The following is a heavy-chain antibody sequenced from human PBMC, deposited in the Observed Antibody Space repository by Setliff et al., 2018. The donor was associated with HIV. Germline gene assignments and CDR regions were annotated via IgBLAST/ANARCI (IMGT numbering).Heavy chain of an antibody. D-gene: IGHD3-10*01. V-gene: IGHV4-4*02. CDR3: VRRVSHGSQPSYFDY. J-gene: IGHJ4*02. CDR2: IYNSGYS. CDR1: GGPLNSRNW. Sequence: SETLSLTCAVSGGPLNSRNWWSWVRQPPGKGLEWIGYIYNSGYSNSKPSLKSRVTISLDTSKNQFSLKLSSVTAADTAVYFCVRRVSHGSQPSYFDYWGQGTLVTVSS.